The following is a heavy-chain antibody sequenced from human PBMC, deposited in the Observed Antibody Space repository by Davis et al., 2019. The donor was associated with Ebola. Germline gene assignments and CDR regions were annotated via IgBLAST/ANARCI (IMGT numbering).Heavy chain of an antibody. CDR1: GFTFSSYG. CDR2: ISYDGSNK. J-gene: IGHJ3*02. Sequence: GESLKISCAASGFTFSSYGMHWVRQAPGKGLEWVAVISYDGSNKYYADSVKGRFTISRDNSKNTLYLQMNSLRAEDTAVYYCARDSYDYVWGSLISGAFDIWGQGTMVTVSS. CDR3: ARDSYDYVWGSLISGAFDI. D-gene: IGHD3-16*01. V-gene: IGHV3-30*03.